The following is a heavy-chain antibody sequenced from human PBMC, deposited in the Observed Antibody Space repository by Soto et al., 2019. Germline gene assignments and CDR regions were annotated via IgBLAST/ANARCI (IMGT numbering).Heavy chain of an antibody. V-gene: IGHV1-2*02. D-gene: IGHD2-15*01. CDR3: ARDQAVVAGYDGFDI. CDR1: VYTFTGHY. Sequence: QVQLVQSGAEVKKPGASVKVSCKTSVYTFTGHYMHWVRQAPGQGLERMGWINPNSGVTNYAQKFHGLVTMTRDTSINTAYMALSRLKADETAVYYCARDQAVVAGYDGFDIWGQGTMVTVSS. CDR2: INPNSGVT. J-gene: IGHJ3*02.